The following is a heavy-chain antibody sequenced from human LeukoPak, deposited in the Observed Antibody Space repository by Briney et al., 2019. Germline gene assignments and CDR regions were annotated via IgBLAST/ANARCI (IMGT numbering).Heavy chain of an antibody. Sequence: SETLSLTCAVSGGSISSSSYYWGWIRQPPGKGLEWIVSIYYSGSTYYNPSLKSPVTRSVDTSKNQFSLKLSSVTAADTAVYYCAAREECSSTSCPPFDYWGQGTLVTVSS. CDR2: IYYSGST. CDR3: AAREECSSTSCPPFDY. D-gene: IGHD2-2*01. J-gene: IGHJ4*02. V-gene: IGHV4-39*01. CDR1: GGSISSSSYY.